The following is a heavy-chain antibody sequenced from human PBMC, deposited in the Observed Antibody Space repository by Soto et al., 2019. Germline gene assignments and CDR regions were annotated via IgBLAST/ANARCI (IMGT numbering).Heavy chain of an antibody. Sequence: PGGSLRLSCSASGFTFSSYAMHWVRQAPGKGLEYVSSISTNGGSTHYAYSVKGRFTISRDNSKNTQYLQMSSLRADDTAVYYCVKGEYYYDSSGYYPFDYWGQGTLVTVSS. CDR2: ISTNGGST. D-gene: IGHD3-22*01. CDR3: VKGEYYYDSSGYYPFDY. CDR1: GFTFSSYA. J-gene: IGHJ4*02. V-gene: IGHV3-64D*06.